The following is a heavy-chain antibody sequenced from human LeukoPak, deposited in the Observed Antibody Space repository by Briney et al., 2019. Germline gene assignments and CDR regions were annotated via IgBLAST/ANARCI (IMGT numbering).Heavy chain of an antibody. V-gene: IGHV4-59*01. CDR3: ARALFKSRYFDCPCFDP. D-gene: IGHD3-9*01. J-gene: IGHJ5*02. CDR2: IYYSGST. CDR1: GGSISSYY. Sequence: PSQTLSLTCTVSGGSISSYYWSWIRQPPGKGLEWIGYIYYSGSTNYNPSLKSRVTISVDTSKNQFSLSLSSVTAADTAVYYCARALFKSRYFDCPCFDPWRQGTLVTVSS.